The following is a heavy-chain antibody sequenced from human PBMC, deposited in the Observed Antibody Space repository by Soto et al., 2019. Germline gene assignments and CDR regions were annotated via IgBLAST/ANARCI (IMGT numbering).Heavy chain of an antibody. D-gene: IGHD3-22*01. CDR3: ARGSHYYDSSGYYHY. V-gene: IGHV3-21*01. CDR1: GFTFSSYS. J-gene: IGHJ4*02. CDR2: ISSSSSYI. Sequence: GGSLRLSCAASGFTFSSYSMNWVRQAPGKGLEWVSSISSSSSYIYYADSVKGRFTISRDNAKNSLYLQMNSLRAEDTAVYYCARGSHYYDSSGYYHYWGKGTLVTVSS.